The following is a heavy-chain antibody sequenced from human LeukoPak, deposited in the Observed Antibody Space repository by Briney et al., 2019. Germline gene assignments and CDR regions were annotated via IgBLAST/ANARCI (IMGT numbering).Heavy chain of an antibody. Sequence: NPGESLKISCKGSGYSLTSYWIGWVRQMPGKGLEWLGIIYPDDSDTRYSPSLQGQVTFSADKSISTAYLQWSSLKASDTAMYYCAGGYRNGYLDYWGQGTLVTVSS. CDR1: GYSLTSYW. V-gene: IGHV5-51*01. J-gene: IGHJ4*02. D-gene: IGHD5-18*01. CDR3: AGGYRNGYLDY. CDR2: IYPDDSDT.